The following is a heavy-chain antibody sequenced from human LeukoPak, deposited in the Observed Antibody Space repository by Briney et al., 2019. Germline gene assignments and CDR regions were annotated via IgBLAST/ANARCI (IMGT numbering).Heavy chain of an antibody. CDR3: TTSLTSGAYIDY. V-gene: IGHV3-15*01. CDR2: IKSKTDGGTT. CDR1: GFTFSSYA. J-gene: IGHJ4*02. Sequence: GGSLRLSCAASGFTFSSYAMHWVRQAPGKGLEWVGRIKSKTDGGTTDYAAPVKGRFTISRDDSKNALYLQMNSLKIEDTAVYYCTTSLTSGAYIDYWGQGTLVTVSS. D-gene: IGHD2-15*01.